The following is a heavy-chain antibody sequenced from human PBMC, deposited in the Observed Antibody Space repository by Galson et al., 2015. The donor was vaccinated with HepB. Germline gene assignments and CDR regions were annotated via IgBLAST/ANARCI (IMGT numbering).Heavy chain of an antibody. CDR3: AADPYSSGWYDY. CDR1: GFTLTSSA. J-gene: IGHJ4*02. CDR2: IVVGSGNT. Sequence: SVKVSCKASGFTLTSSAMQWVRQARGQRLEWIGWIVVGSGNTNYAQKFQERVTITRDMSTSTAYMELSSLRSEDTAVYYCAADPYSSGWYDYWGQGTLVTVSS. V-gene: IGHV1-58*02. D-gene: IGHD6-19*01.